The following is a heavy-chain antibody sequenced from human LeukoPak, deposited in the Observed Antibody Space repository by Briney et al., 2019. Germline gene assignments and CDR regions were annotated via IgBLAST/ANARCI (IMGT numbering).Heavy chain of an antibody. CDR3: LGVNTVTLPSDVY. V-gene: IGHV3-23*01. CDR2: IRYSGRTT. D-gene: IGHD4-17*01. Sequence: PGGSLRLSCATSGFTFSNYAMSWVRQAPGKGLEWLAAIRYSGRTTYYADSVEGRFTISSDNSKNALYLQMSNLRAEDTAVYATLGVNTVTLPSDVYWGQGTLVTVSS. CDR1: GFTFSNYA. J-gene: IGHJ4*02.